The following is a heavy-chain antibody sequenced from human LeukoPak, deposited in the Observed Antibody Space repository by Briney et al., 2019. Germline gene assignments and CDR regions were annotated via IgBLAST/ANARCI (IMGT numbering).Heavy chain of an antibody. Sequence: GASVKVSCKASGYTFTIYYINWARQATAQGREWMGCMTPNSGNTGYAQKIQGRVTMTRNTSISTTYMDLSSMRSEDTAVYYCAAWGYDILTGYPFDIWGQGTMVTVTS. J-gene: IGHJ3*02. D-gene: IGHD3-9*01. V-gene: IGHV1-8*01. CDR3: AAWGYDILTGYPFDI. CDR2: MTPNSGNT. CDR1: GYTFTIYY.